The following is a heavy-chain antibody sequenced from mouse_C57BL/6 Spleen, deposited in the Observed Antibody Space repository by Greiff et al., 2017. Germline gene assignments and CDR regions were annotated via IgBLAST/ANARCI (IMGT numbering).Heavy chain of an antibody. CDR2: IYPRSGNT. D-gene: IGHD2-1*01. CDR1: GYTFTSYG. J-gene: IGHJ2*01. V-gene: IGHV1-81*01. Sequence: VKVVESGAELARPGASVKLSCKASGYTFTSYGISWVKQRTGQGLEWIGEIYPRSGNTYYNEKFKGKATLTADKSSSTAYMELRSLTSEDSAVYFCLRPLNYDGCDYWGQGTTLTVSS. CDR3: LRPLNYDGCDY.